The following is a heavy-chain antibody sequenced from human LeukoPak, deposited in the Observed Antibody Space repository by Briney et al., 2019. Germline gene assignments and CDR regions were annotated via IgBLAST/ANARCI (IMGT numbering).Heavy chain of an antibody. J-gene: IGHJ4*02. D-gene: IGHD2-15*01. CDR3: ARLSGGSWTPYYFDY. CDR2: ISSSGSTI. CDR1: GFTFSNYW. V-gene: IGHV3-48*04. Sequence: GGSLRLSCAASGFTFSNYWMHWVRQAPGKGLEWVSYISSSGSTIYYADSVKGRFTISRDNAKNSLYLQMNSLRAEDTAVYYCARLSGGSWTPYYFDYWGQGTLVTVSS.